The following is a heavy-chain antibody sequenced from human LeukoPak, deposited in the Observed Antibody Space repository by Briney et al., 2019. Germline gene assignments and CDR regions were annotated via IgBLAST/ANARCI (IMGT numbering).Heavy chain of an antibody. CDR3: AREMGWNYGDY. Sequence: PAGTLRLSCAASGFTFSSYWMTWVRQPPGKGLEWVANIKKDGREKYYVDSVRGRFTISRDNANNTLYLQMNSLRAEDTAVYYCAREMGWNYGDYWGQGTLVTVSS. CDR1: GFTFSSYW. V-gene: IGHV3-7*05. CDR2: IKKDGREK. J-gene: IGHJ4*02. D-gene: IGHD1-7*01.